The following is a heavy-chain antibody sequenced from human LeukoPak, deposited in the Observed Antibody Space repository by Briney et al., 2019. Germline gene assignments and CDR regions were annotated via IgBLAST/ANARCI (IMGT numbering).Heavy chain of an antibody. J-gene: IGHJ4*02. Sequence: PSQTLSLTCTVSGGSISSGGYSWSWIRQPPGKGLEWIGYIYHSGSTYYNPSLKSRVTISVDRSKNQFSLKLSSVTAADTAVYYCARDWYSYGYFDYWGQGTLVTVSS. CDR2: IYHSGST. CDR1: GGSISSGGYS. D-gene: IGHD5-18*01. V-gene: IGHV4-30-2*01. CDR3: ARDWYSYGYFDY.